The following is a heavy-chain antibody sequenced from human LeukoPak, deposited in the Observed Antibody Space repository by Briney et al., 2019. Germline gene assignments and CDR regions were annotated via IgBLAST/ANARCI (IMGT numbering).Heavy chain of an antibody. V-gene: IGHV1-69*05. J-gene: IGHJ4*02. CDR2: IIPIFGTA. CDR1: GGSFSSEA. CDR3: GRKAGDCGGGSCYSIDY. Sequence: SVKVSCKAFGGSFSSEAISWVRQAPGQGLEWMGGIIPIFGTANCAQKLQGRVAITTDESTSTAYMEVRSLRSEDTAVYYCGRKAGDCGGGSCYSIDYWGQGTLVTVSS. D-gene: IGHD2-15*01.